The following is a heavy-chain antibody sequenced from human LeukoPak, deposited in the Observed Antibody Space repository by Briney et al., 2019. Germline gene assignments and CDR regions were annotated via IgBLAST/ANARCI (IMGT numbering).Heavy chain of an antibody. D-gene: IGHD1-26*01. Sequence: GGSLRLSCAAYGFTFSSYSMNWVRQAPGKGLEWVSSISSSSSYIYYADSVKGRFTISRDNAKNSLYLQMNSLRAEDTAVYYCASGSYYDSEGDYWGQGTLVTVSS. CDR2: ISSSSSYI. V-gene: IGHV3-21*01. CDR1: GFTFSSYS. CDR3: ASGSYYDSEGDY. J-gene: IGHJ4*02.